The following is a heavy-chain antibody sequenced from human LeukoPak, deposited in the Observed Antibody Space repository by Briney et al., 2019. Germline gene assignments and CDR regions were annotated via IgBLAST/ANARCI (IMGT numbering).Heavy chain of an antibody. CDR2: IYYSGST. CDR3: ARGARSGSYNFDY. V-gene: IGHV4-31*11. CDR1: GGSISSGGYY. D-gene: IGHD1-26*01. Sequence: SETLSLTCAVSGGSISSGGYYWSWIRQHPGKGLEWIGYIYYSGSTYYNPSLKSRVTISVDTSKNQFSLKLSSVTAADTAVYYCARGARSGSYNFDYWGQGTLVTVSS. J-gene: IGHJ4*02.